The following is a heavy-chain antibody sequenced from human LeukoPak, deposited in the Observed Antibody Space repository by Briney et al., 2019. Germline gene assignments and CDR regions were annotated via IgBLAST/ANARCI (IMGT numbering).Heavy chain of an antibody. CDR2: INPSGGST. Sequence: GASVTVSCKASGYTFTSYYMHWVRQAPGQGLEWMGLINPSGGSTSYAQKFQGRVTMTRDTSTSTVYMELSSLRSEDTAVYYCARDQAYSSGWLKSAYYYYGMDVWGQGTTVTVSS. D-gene: IGHD6-19*01. V-gene: IGHV1-46*01. CDR1: GYTFTSYY. CDR3: ARDQAYSSGWLKSAYYYYGMDV. J-gene: IGHJ6*02.